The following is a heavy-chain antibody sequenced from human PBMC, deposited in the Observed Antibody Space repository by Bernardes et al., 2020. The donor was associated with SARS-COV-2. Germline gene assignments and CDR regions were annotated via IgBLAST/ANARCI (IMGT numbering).Heavy chain of an antibody. J-gene: IGHJ6*02. CDR2: ISWNSGSI. CDR1: RFTFGDYA. V-gene: IGHV3-9*01. CDR3: AKDIPYYDILTGYGPRGGMDV. D-gene: IGHD3-9*01. Sequence: GGSLRLSCAASRFTFGDYAMHWVRQAPGKGLEWVSGISWNSGSIGYADSVKGRFTISRDNAKNSLYLQMNSLRAEDTALYYCAKDIPYYDILTGYGPRGGMDVWGQGTTVTVSS.